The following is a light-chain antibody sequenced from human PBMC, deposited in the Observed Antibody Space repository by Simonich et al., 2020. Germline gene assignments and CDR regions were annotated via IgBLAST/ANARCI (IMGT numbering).Light chain of an antibody. CDR2: GAS. Sequence: EIVMTQSPATLSVSPGERATLTCRASKSVSSNLAWYKQTPGHAPRLLIYGASTRATGNPARFSGSGSGTEFTLTISSMQSEDFAVYYCQQYNNWPFTFGPGTKVDIK. V-gene: IGKV3-15*01. J-gene: IGKJ3*01. CDR1: KSVSSN. CDR3: QQYNNWPFT.